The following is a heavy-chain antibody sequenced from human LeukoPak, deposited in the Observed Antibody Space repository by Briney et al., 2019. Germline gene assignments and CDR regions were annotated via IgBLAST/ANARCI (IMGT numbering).Heavy chain of an antibody. CDR1: GYTFTKYL. J-gene: IGHJ5*02. V-gene: IGHV1-46*01. D-gene: IGHD2-21*01. CDR3: ARPSYCVFDNCGYWLDP. Sequence: ASVKVSCKTSGYTFTKYLIHRVRQAPGQGLEWMGTINPSGDSTNYAQRFQGRVTLTEDTSTSTVYMELSSLTSEDTAVYYCARPSYCVFDNCGYWLDPWGPGTLITVSS. CDR2: INPSGDST.